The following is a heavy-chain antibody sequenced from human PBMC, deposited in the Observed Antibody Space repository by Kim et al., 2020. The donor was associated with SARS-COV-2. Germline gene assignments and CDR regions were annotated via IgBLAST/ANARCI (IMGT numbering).Heavy chain of an antibody. J-gene: IGHJ3*02. D-gene: IGHD6-19*01. CDR3: AKAVAGPTGLFAFDI. Sequence: GGSLRLSCAASGFTFSSYAMSWVRQAPGKGLEWVSAISGSGGSTSYADSVKGRFTISRDNSKNTLYLQMNSLRAEDTAVYYCAKAVAGPTGLFAFDIWGQGTMVTVSS. CDR1: GFTFSSYA. CDR2: ISGSGGST. V-gene: IGHV3-23*01.